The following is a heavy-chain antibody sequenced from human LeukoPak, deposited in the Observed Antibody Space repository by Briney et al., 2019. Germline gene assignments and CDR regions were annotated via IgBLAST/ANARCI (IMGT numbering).Heavy chain of an antibody. CDR3: ARDVDPQF. V-gene: IGHV4-38-2*02. CDR2: IYHSGST. D-gene: IGHD5-12*01. Sequence: SETLSLTCTVSGYSISSGYYWGWIRQPPGKGLEWIGSIYHSGSTYYNPSLKSRVTISVDTSKNQFSLKLSSVTAADTAVYYCARDVDPQFWGQGVLVTVSS. J-gene: IGHJ4*02. CDR1: GYSISSGYY.